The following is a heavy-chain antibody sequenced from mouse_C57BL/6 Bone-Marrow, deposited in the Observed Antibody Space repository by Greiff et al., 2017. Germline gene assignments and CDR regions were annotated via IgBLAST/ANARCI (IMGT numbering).Heavy chain of an antibody. Sequence: EVMLVESGGGLVQPGGSLKLSCAASGFTFSDYGMAWVRQAPRKGPEWVAFISNLAYSIYYADTVTGRFTISRENAKNTLYLEMSSLRSEDTAMYYCARGPGHWYFDVWGTGTTVTVSS. D-gene: IGHD3-1*01. V-gene: IGHV5-15*04. CDR2: ISNLAYSI. CDR3: ARGPGHWYFDV. J-gene: IGHJ1*03. CDR1: GFTFSDYG.